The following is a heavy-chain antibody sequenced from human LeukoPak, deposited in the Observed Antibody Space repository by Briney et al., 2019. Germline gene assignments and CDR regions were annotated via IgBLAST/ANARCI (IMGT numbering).Heavy chain of an antibody. D-gene: IGHD4-11*01. CDR2: IYTSGST. J-gene: IGHJ4*02. Sequence: SETLSLTCTVSGGSISSYYWSWIRQPPGKGLEWIGYIYTSGSTNYNPSLKSRVTISVDTSKNQFSLKLSSVTAADTAVYYYARQNSNYVIHYWGQGTLVTVSS. V-gene: IGHV4-4*09. CDR3: ARQNSNYVIHY. CDR1: GGSISSYY.